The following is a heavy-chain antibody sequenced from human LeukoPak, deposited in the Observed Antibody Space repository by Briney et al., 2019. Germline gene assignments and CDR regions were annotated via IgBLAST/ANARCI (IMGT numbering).Heavy chain of an antibody. V-gene: IGHV3-7*01. CDR3: ARDREARRYQDLDY. Sequence: GGSLRLSCAASGFTFSSYWMSWVRQAPGKGLEWVANIKEDGSEKYYVDSVKGRFTISRDNAKSSLYLQMNSLRAEDTAVYYRARDREARRYQDLDYWGQGTLVTVSS. CDR1: GFTFSSYW. CDR2: IKEDGSEK. J-gene: IGHJ4*02. D-gene: IGHD6-6*01.